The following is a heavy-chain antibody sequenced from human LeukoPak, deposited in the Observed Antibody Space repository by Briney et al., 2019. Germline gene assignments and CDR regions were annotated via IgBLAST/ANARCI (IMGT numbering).Heavy chain of an antibody. CDR2: ISAYNGNT. Sequence: ASVKVSCKASGYTFTGYGISWVRQAPGQGLEWMGWISAYNGNTNYAQKLQGRVTMTTDTSTSTAYMELRSLRSDDTAVYYYARAPPGGYCSGGSCYSHYWGQGTLVTVSS. J-gene: IGHJ4*02. V-gene: IGHV1-18*01. CDR3: ARAPPGGYCSGGSCYSHY. D-gene: IGHD2-15*01. CDR1: GYTFTGYG.